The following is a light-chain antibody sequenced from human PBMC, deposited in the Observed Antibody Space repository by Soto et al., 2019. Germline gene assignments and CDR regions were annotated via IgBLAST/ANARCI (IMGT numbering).Light chain of an antibody. V-gene: IGKV3D-20*01. CDR1: QSVSSSY. Sequence: EIVLTQSPATLSLSPGERATLSCGASQSVSSSYLAWYQQKPGLAPRLLIYATSSRATGIPDRFSGGGSGTDFTLNISRLEHEDFAVYYCQQYGTSPRSITFGQGTRLEIK. CDR3: QQYGTSPRSIT. J-gene: IGKJ5*01. CDR2: ATS.